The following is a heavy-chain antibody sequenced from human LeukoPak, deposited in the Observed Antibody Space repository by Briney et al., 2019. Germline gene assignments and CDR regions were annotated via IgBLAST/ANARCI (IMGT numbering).Heavy chain of an antibody. D-gene: IGHD3-10*01. CDR2: ICCSGST. CDR1: GGSISSDY. J-gene: IGHJ4*02. CDR3: ARVPTLWFGELL. Sequence: SETLSLTCTVSGGSISSDYWSWIRQPPGKGLEWIGYICCSGSTNYNPSLKSRVAISVDTSKNQFSLKLNSVTAADTAVYYCARVPTLWFGELLWGQGTLVTVSS. V-gene: IGHV4-59*01.